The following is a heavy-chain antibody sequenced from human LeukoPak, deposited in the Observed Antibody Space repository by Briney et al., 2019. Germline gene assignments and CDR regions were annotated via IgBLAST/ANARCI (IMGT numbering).Heavy chain of an antibody. CDR2: IDWDDDK. D-gene: IGHD3-22*01. Sequence: PGPALVKPTQTLTLTCTFSGVSLSTSGMCVSWIRQPPGKALEWLARIDWDDDKYYSTSLKTRLTISKDTSKNQVVLTMTNMDPVDTATYYCARIRYDSSGYPYYFDYWGQGTLVTVSS. J-gene: IGHJ4*02. CDR1: GVSLSTSGMC. V-gene: IGHV2-70*11. CDR3: ARIRYDSSGYPYYFDY.